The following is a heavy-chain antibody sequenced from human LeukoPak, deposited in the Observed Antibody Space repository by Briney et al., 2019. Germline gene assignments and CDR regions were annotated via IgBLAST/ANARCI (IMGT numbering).Heavy chain of an antibody. CDR3: AKDNGVLTGYFKNWFDP. J-gene: IGHJ5*02. CDR1: GFTFDDYA. Sequence: SGGSLRLSCAASGFTFDDYAMHWVRQATGKGLEWVSGISWNSGSIGYADSVKGRFTISRDNAKNSLYLQMNSLRAEDTALYYCAKDNGVLTGYFKNWFDPWGQGTLVTVSS. D-gene: IGHD3-9*01. V-gene: IGHV3-9*01. CDR2: ISWNSGSI.